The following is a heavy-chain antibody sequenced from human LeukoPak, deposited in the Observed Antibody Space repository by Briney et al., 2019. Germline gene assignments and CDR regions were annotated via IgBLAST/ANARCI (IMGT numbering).Heavy chain of an antibody. CDR2: IYYSGST. CDR1: GGSISSYY. Sequence: SETLSLTCTVSGGSISSYYWSRIRQPPGKGLEWIGYIYYSGSTNYNPSLKSRVTISVDTSKNQFSLKLSSVTAADTAVYYCARALDYYDSSGYYYLHYYGMDVWGQGTTVTVSS. J-gene: IGHJ6*02. CDR3: ARALDYYDSSGYYYLHYYGMDV. V-gene: IGHV4-59*01. D-gene: IGHD3-22*01.